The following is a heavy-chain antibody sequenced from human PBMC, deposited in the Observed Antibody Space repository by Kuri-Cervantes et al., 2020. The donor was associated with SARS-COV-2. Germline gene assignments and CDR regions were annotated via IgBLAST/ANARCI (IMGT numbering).Heavy chain of an antibody. Sequence: SETLSLTCTVSGGSISSYYWGWIRQPPGKGLEWIGSIYYSGSTYYNPSLKSRVTIPVDTSKNQFSLKLSSVTAADTAVYYCARLPATVTPHYWGQGTLVTVSS. V-gene: IGHV4-39*01. CDR2: IYYSGST. J-gene: IGHJ4*02. CDR3: ARLPATVTPHY. CDR1: GGSISSYY. D-gene: IGHD4-17*01.